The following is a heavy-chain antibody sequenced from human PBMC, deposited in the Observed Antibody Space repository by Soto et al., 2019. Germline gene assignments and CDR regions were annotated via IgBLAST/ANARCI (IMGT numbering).Heavy chain of an antibody. D-gene: IGHD6-6*01. CDR1: GFSFSTYW. V-gene: IGHV3-7*01. CDR3: ARIGYRSSSFDY. Sequence: SLRLSCAASGFSFSTYWMSWVRQAPGKGLEWVANIKGDGSEKDYADSVKGRLTISRDNARKSVYLEMNSLRAEDTAVYYCARIGYRSSSFDYWGQGTLVTVSS. CDR2: IKGDGSEK. J-gene: IGHJ4*02.